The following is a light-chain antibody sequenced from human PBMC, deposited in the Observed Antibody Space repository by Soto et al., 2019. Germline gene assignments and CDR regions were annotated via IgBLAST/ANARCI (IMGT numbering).Light chain of an antibody. Sequence: QSVLTQPPSGSGTPGQRVTISCSGSGSSIGTNTVNWYRQLPGTAPKLLIYGNNQRPSGVPDRFSGSKSGTSASLAISGLQSEDEAEYYCAAWDGSLNNVLFGGGTKVTVL. V-gene: IGLV1-44*01. CDR2: GNN. CDR3: AAWDGSLNNVL. CDR1: GSSIGTNT. J-gene: IGLJ2*01.